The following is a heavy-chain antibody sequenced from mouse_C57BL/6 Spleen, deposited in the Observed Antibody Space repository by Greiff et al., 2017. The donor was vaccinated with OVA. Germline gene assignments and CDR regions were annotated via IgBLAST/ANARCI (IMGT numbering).Heavy chain of an antibody. J-gene: IGHJ4*01. CDR1: GYTFTSYW. D-gene: IGHD3-2*02. CDR3: ARRLRDYAMDY. Sequence: VQLQQSGAELVKPGASVKLSCKASGYTFTSYWMQWVKQRPGQGLEWIGEIDPSDSYTNYNQKFKGKATLTVDTSSSTAYMQLSSLTSEDSAVYYCARRLRDYAMDYWGQGTSVTVSS. CDR2: IDPSDSYT. V-gene: IGHV1-50*01.